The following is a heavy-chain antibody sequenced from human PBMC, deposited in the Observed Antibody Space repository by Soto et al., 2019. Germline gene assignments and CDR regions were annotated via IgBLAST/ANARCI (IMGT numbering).Heavy chain of an antibody. CDR1: GGSISSYY. Sequence: LSLTCTVSGGSISSYYWSWIRQPPGKGLEWIGHIYHTGTTNYNPSLQSRVYISIDKSRNQFSLTLNSVTAADTAVYYCARSGYSYGPNPLLYWGQGTLVTVSS. CDR2: IYHTGTT. J-gene: IGHJ4*02. CDR3: ARSGYSYGPNPLLY. V-gene: IGHV4-4*09. D-gene: IGHD5-18*01.